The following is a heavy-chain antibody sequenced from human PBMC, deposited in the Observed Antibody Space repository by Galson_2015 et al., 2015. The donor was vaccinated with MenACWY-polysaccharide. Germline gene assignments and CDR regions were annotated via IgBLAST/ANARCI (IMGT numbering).Heavy chain of an antibody. V-gene: IGHV4-39*01. CDR2: IYYGGST. D-gene: IGHD5-12*01. CDR3: ARQGGSGRSHDY. J-gene: IGHJ4*02. Sequence: SESLSLTCAVSGGSISSSSYYWGWIRQPPGKGLEWIGTIYYGGSTYYNPSLKSRVTISVDTSKNQFSLKLTSVTAADTAVCYCARQGGSGRSHDYWGQGTLVTVSS. CDR1: GGSISSSSYY.